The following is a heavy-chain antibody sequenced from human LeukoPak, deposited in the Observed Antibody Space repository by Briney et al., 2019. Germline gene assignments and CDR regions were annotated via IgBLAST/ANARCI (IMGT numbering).Heavy chain of an antibody. V-gene: IGHV4-34*01. Sequence: PSETLSLTCAVYGGSFSGYYWSWIRQPPGKGLEWIGEINHSGSTNYNPSLKSRVTISVDTSKNQFSLKLGSVTAADTAVYYCARARHYYYYGMDVWGQGTTVTVSS. CDR3: ARARHYYYYGMDV. CDR2: INHSGST. CDR1: GGSFSGYY. J-gene: IGHJ6*02.